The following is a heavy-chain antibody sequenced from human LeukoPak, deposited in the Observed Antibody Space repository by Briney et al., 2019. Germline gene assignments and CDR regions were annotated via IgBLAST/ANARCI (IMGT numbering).Heavy chain of an antibody. CDR2: ISYDGSNK. J-gene: IGHJ4*02. CDR3: AKDATSGTYFDY. D-gene: IGHD1-14*01. CDR1: GFTFSSYG. Sequence: GGSLRLSCAASGFTFSSYGMHWVRQAPGKGLEWVAVISYDGSNKYYADSVKGRFTISRDNSKNTLYLQMNGLRAEDTAVYYCAKDATSGTYFDYWGQGTLVTVSS. V-gene: IGHV3-30*18.